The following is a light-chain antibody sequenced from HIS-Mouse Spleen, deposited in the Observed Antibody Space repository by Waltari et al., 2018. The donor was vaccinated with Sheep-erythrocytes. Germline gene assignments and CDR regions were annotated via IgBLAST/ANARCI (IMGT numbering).Light chain of an antibody. Sequence: DIQLTQSPSFLSASVGDRVTTTCRASQGISSYLAWYQQKPGKAPKLLIYAASTLQSGVPSRFSGSGSGTEFTLTISSLQHEDFATYYCQQLNSYPWTFGQGTKVEIK. V-gene: IGKV1-9*01. CDR3: QQLNSYPWT. J-gene: IGKJ1*01. CDR1: QGISSY. CDR2: AAS.